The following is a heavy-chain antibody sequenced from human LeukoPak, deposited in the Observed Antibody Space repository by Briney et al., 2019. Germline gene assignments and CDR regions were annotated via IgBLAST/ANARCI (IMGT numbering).Heavy chain of an antibody. J-gene: IGHJ4*02. Sequence: PGGSLRLSCVASGFKFAMHWVRQVRGTGLEWVAGLSCHSGSIGYADSVNGRFISSRDNAKNSLYLEMNSLRPEDSALYYCAKETKVGETLYYYDFGGRGTRVTV. V-gene: IGHV3-9*01. CDR1: GFKFA. CDR3: AKETKVGETLYYYDF. CDR2: LSCHSGSI. D-gene: IGHD3-22*01.